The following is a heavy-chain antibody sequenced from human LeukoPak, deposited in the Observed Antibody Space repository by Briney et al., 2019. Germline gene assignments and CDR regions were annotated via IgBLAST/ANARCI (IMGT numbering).Heavy chain of an antibody. CDR2: MNPNSGNT. Sequence: GASVKVSCKASGYTFTTYDINWVRQATGQGLEWMEWMNPNSGNTGYAQKFQGRVTMTRNTSIGTAYMELSSLRSEDTAVYYCAVDYGDFLFDYWGQGTLVTVSS. CDR1: GYTFTTYD. CDR3: AVDYGDFLFDY. D-gene: IGHD4-17*01. V-gene: IGHV1-8*01. J-gene: IGHJ4*02.